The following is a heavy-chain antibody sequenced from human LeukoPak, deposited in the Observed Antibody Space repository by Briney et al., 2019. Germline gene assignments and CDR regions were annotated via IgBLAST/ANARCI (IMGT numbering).Heavy chain of an antibody. V-gene: IGHV1-69*06. D-gene: IGHD5-24*01. J-gene: IGHJ6*03. CDR2: IIPIIGSA. CDR1: GGTFSSYA. CDR3: ARGMATMQNYYYYMVV. Sequence: SVKVSCKASGGTFSSYAVSWVRQAPGQGLEWMGGIIPIIGSANYAQKFQGRVTITADRSTSTAYMEVSGLRSDDTAVYYCARGMATMQNYYYYMVVWGKGTTVTVSS.